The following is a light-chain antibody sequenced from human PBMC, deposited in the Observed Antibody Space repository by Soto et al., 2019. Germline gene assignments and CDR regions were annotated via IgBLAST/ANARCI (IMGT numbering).Light chain of an antibody. CDR1: SSDIGAYDS. Sequence: QSALTQPPSASGSPGQSVTISCTGTSSDIGAYDSVSWHQQFPGEAPKLIIYEVNRRPSGVPDRLSGSKSGNTASLTVSGLQVEDEADYYCSSYAGDSSLLFGGGTKLTVL. J-gene: IGLJ3*02. CDR2: EVN. V-gene: IGLV2-8*01. CDR3: SSYAGDSSLL.